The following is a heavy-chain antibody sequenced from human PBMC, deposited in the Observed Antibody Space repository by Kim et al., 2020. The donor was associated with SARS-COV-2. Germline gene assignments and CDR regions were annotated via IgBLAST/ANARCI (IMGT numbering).Heavy chain of an antibody. CDR3: ARGGTGRRVYGYGMDV. D-gene: IGHD3-10*01. CDR2: ISASGNTI. Sequence: GGSLRLSCTASGLSFSTYSMNWVRQAPGKGLEWVAYISASGNTIFYGDSVKGRFTISRDNAKNSLFLQMNILRAEDTAVYFCARGGTGRRVYGYGMDVWGRGTTVTVSS. J-gene: IGHJ6*02. V-gene: IGHV3-48*04. CDR1: GLSFSTYS.